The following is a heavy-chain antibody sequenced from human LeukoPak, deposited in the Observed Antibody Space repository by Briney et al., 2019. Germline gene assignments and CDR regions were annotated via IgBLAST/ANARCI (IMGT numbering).Heavy chain of an antibody. J-gene: IGHJ4*02. CDR3: ARDQPPDDYGGNSGVDY. CDR1: GYTFTSYY. CDR2: INPSGGST. V-gene: IGHV1-46*01. Sequence: GASVKVPCTASGYTFTSYYMHWVRQAPGQGLEWMGIINPSGGSTSYAQKFQGRVTMTRDTSTSTVYMELSSLRSEDTAVYYCARDQPPDDYGGNSGVDYWGQGTLVTVSS. D-gene: IGHD4-23*01.